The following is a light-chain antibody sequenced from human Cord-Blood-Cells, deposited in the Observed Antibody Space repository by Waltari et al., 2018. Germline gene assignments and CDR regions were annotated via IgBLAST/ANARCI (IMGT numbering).Light chain of an antibody. Sequence: DIQLTQSPSFLSASVGDRVTITCRASQGISSYLAWYQQKPEKAPKLLIDAASTLQSGVPTRFSGSGSGTECTLTSSSLQPEDFATYYCQQLNSYPRTFGQGTKVEIK. J-gene: IGKJ1*01. V-gene: IGKV1-9*01. CDR2: AAS. CDR1: QGISSY. CDR3: QQLNSYPRT.